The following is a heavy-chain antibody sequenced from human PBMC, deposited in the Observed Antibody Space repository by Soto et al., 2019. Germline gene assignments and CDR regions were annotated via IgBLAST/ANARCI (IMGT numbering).Heavy chain of an antibody. CDR3: ARAPSGSYYWNAFAI. D-gene: IGHD1-26*01. J-gene: IGHJ3*02. CDR2: ISAYNGNT. V-gene: IGHV1-18*01. Sequence: QVQLVQSGAEVKKPGASVKVSCKASGYTFTSYGISWVRQAPGQGLEWMGWISAYNGNTNYAQKLQGRVTMTTDTSSSKAYMELRGLRSDDTAVYYCARAPSGSYYWNAFAILGQGTMVTVSS. CDR1: GYTFTSYG.